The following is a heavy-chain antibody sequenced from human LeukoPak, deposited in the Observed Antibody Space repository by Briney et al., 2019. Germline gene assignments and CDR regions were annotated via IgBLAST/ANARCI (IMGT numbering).Heavy chain of an antibody. J-gene: IGHJ6*04. Sequence: GGSLRLSCAASGFTFSSYEMTWVRQAPGKGLEGVSYISSSGSTIYYADSVKGRFTISRDNAKNSLYLQMNSLRAEDTAVYYCAELGITMIGGVWGKGTTVTISS. CDR1: GFTFSSYE. CDR2: ISSSGSTI. CDR3: AELGITMIGGV. V-gene: IGHV3-48*03. D-gene: IGHD3-10*02.